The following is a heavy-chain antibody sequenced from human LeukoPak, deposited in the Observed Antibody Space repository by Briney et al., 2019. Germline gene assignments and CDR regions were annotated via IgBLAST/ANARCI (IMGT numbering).Heavy chain of an antibody. J-gene: IGHJ6*03. CDR1: GYTFTTYD. CDR3: ARVENDGYYMDV. CDR2: MNPHSGNT. Sequence: ASVKVSCKASGYTFTTYDITWVPQATGQGLEWMGCMNPHSGNTAYAQKYQGRVTMTRNNSISTAYMELSSLRSEDTAVYYCARVENDGYYMDVWGKGTTVSVSS. V-gene: IGHV1-8*01. D-gene: IGHD1-1*01.